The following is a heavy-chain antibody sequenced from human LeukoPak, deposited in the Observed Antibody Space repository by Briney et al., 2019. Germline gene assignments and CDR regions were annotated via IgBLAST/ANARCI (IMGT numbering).Heavy chain of an antibody. V-gene: IGHV4-39*07. Sequence: SETLSLTCTVSGGSISSSSYYWGWIRQPPGKGLEWIGSIYCSGSTYYNPSLKSRVTISVDTSKNQFSLKLSSVTAADTAVYYCARIHGILVTATKPYYFDYWGQGTLVTVSS. D-gene: IGHD2-21*02. CDR2: IYCSGST. CDR3: ARIHGILVTATKPYYFDY. J-gene: IGHJ4*02. CDR1: GGSISSSSYY.